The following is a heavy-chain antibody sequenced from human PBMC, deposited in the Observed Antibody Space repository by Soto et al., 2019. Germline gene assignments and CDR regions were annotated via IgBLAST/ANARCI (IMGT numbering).Heavy chain of an antibody. Sequence: EVQLLESGGVLVQPGGSLRLSCAASESTFSSYAMSWVRQAPGQGLEWISAISSSGGSTYYGDSVKGRFTISRDNSKNTLYLQMNSLRAEDTAVYYCDGGSSWKGVAYWGQGTLVTVSS. CDR2: ISSSGGST. CDR1: ESTFSSYA. V-gene: IGHV3-23*01. D-gene: IGHD6-13*01. J-gene: IGHJ4*02. CDR3: DGGSSWKGVAY.